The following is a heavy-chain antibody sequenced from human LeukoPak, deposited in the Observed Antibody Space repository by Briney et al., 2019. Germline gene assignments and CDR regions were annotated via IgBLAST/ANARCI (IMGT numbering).Heavy chain of an antibody. CDR3: ARGWYYYDSSGFADAFDI. J-gene: IGHJ3*02. CDR2: INHSGST. Sequence: PSETLSLTCAVYGGSFSGYYWSWIRQPPGKGLEWIGEINHSGSTNYNPSLKSRVTISVDTSKNQFSLKLSSVTAADTAVYYCARGWYYYDSSGFADAFDIWGQGTMVTVSS. V-gene: IGHV4-34*01. CDR1: GGSFSGYY. D-gene: IGHD3-22*01.